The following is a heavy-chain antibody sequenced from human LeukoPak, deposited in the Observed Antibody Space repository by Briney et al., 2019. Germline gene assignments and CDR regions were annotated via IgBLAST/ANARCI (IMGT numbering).Heavy chain of an antibody. J-gene: IGHJ4*02. D-gene: IGHD6-19*01. V-gene: IGHV5-51*01. CDR2: MNPGDADA. CDR3: ARRPTSGQYYFDE. Sequence: GESLKISCKGSGYTFTRYWIAWVRQMPGKGLEWVAIMNPGDADATYSPSFQGQVTVSVDKSVSTAYLQWSSLRAADTAIYYCARRPTSGQYYFDEWGQGTLVTVPS. CDR1: GYTFTRYW.